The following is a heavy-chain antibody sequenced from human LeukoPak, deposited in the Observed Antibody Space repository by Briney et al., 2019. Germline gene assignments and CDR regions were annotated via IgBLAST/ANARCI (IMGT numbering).Heavy chain of an antibody. V-gene: IGHV4-30-2*01. D-gene: IGHD3-10*01. CDR2: IYHSGST. J-gene: IGHJ3*02. CDR3: ARSIGSSEDAFDI. Sequence: PSETLSLTCAVSGGSISSGGYSWSWIRQPPGKGLEWIGYIYHSGSTYYNPSLKSRVTISVDRSKNQFSLKLSSMTAADTAVYYCARSIGSSEDAFDIWGQGTMVTVSS. CDR1: GGSISSGGYS.